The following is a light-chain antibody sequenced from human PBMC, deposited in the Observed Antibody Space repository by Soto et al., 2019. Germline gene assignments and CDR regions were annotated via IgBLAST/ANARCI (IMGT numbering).Light chain of an antibody. CDR2: GAS. CDR3: QHYNNWPRT. Sequence: EIVMTQSPATLSVSPGERATLSCRASHNISSNLAWYQQKPGQAPRLLIYGASTRATGIPARFSGSGFGTEFTLTISSLQSEDFAVYCCQHYNNWPRTFGQGTNVDIK. V-gene: IGKV3-15*01. CDR1: HNISSN. J-gene: IGKJ1*01.